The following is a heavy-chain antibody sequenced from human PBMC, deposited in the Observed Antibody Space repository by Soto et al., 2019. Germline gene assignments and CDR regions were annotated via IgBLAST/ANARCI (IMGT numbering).Heavy chain of an antibody. CDR2: VNPTGGST. Sequence: QVQLVQSGAEVKKPGASVRVSCKASGYTFTSYYIHWVRQAPGQGLEWMAIVNPTGGSTNYAQKFQGSVPVTVDTSTSTVFMELNSLRYEDTAVYYCARHLAAGDSWGQGTLVTVSS. J-gene: IGHJ4*02. CDR1: GYTFTSYY. V-gene: IGHV1-46*03. CDR3: ARHLAAGDS. D-gene: IGHD6-25*01.